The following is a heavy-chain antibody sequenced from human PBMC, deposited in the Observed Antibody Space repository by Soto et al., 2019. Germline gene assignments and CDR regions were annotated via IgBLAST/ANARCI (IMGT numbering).Heavy chain of an antibody. CDR1: GFTFSSYG. CDR3: AKGVLGSSSWYTLDY. D-gene: IGHD6-13*01. V-gene: IGHV3-30*18. CDR2: ISYDGSNK. Sequence: GGSLRLSCAASGFTFSSYGMHWVRQAPGKGLEWVAVISYDGSNKYYADSVKGRFTISRDNSKNTLYLQMNSLRAEDTAVYYCAKGVLGSSSWYTLDYWGQGTLVTVSS. J-gene: IGHJ4*02.